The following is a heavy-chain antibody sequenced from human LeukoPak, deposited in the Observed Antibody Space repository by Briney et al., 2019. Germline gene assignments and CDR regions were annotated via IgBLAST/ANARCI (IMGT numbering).Heavy chain of an antibody. V-gene: IGHV3-53*01. D-gene: IGHD3-22*01. CDR2: IYSGGST. Sequence: GGSLRLSCAASGFTVSSNYMSWVRQAPGKGLEWVSVIYSGGSTYYADSVKGRFTISRDNSKNTLYLQMNSLRAEDTAVYYCAKSSYYDASGYYREYYFDSWGQGTLVTVSS. J-gene: IGHJ4*02. CDR3: AKSSYYDASGYYREYYFDS. CDR1: GFTVSSNY.